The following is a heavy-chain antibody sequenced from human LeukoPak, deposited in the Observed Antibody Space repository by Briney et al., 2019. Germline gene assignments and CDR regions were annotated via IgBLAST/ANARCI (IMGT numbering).Heavy chain of an antibody. CDR3: ARWDGYQRFYFDY. D-gene: IGHD5-24*01. V-gene: IGHV4-59*08. J-gene: IGHJ4*02. Sequence: PSETLSLTCTVSGGSISSYYWSWIRQPPGKGMEWIGYIYYSGSTNYNPSLKSRVTISVDTSKNQFSLKLSSVTAADTAVYYCARWDGYQRFYFDYWGQGTLVTVSS. CDR1: GGSISSYY. CDR2: IYYSGST.